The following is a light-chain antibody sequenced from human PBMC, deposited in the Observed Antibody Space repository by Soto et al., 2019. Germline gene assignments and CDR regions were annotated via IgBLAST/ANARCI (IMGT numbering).Light chain of an antibody. CDR2: NTF. CDR1: QSFSTSY. V-gene: IGKV3-20*01. Sequence: EIVLTQSPGTLSLSPGERATLSCRASQSFSTSYLAWYQHKPGQAPRLLIYNTFTRATGIPDRFSGSGSGTDFKLTISGLETKDCAVDYCQQYGGSPFTFGPGTKVDIK. J-gene: IGKJ3*01. CDR3: QQYGGSPFT.